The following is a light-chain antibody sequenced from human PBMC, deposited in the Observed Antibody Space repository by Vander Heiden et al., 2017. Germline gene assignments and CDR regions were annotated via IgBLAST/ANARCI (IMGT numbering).Light chain of an antibody. CDR1: SSDVGGYYY. CDR2: DVS. Sequence: HSAQTQPPSVSGSPGQSTTISCTGTSSDVGGYYYVSWYQQNPGKAPKLMIYDVSNRPSGVSNRFSGSKSGNTASLTISGLQAEDEADYYCSSYTSSSTSVVFGGGTKLTVL. J-gene: IGLJ2*01. CDR3: SSYTSSSTSVV. V-gene: IGLV2-14*01.